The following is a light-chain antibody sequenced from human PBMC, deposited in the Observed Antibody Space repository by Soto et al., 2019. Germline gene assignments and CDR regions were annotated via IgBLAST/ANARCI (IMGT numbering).Light chain of an antibody. J-gene: IGLJ3*02. Sequence: QSVLTQPASVSGSAGQSITISCSGTMRDVGAYNLVSWYQQHPGTAPKLIIYEVRNRPSGISSRFSGSRSGNTASLTISGLQFEDEGDYYCSAYTARSTLVFGGGTKVTVL. CDR3: SAYTARSTLV. CDR2: EVR. V-gene: IGLV2-14*01. CDR1: MRDVGAYNL.